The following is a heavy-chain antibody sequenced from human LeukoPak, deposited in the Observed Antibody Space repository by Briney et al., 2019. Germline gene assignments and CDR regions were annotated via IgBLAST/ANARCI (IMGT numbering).Heavy chain of an antibody. CDR1: HYSISNDYY. V-gene: IGHV4-38-2*02. CDR2: IFQSGST. CDR3: ARVRAYYFSDSSGCYYFDF. D-gene: IGHD3-22*01. Sequence: SETLSLTCLVSHYSISNDYYWAWIRPPPGKGLEWIGIIFQSGSTYHNPSLNSRVSISVDTSKNKFSLSLNLTSVTAAASALYYCARVRAYYFSDSSGCYYFDFWGQGSLVTVSS. J-gene: IGHJ4*02.